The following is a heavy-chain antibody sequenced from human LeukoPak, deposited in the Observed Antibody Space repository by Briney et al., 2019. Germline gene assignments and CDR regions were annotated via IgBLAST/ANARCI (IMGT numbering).Heavy chain of an antibody. V-gene: IGHV3-33*06. CDR1: GFTFSSYG. CDR2: IWYDGSNK. D-gene: IGHD3-16*01. Sequence: GGSLRLSCAASGFTFSSYGMHWVRQAPGKGLEWVAVIWYDGSNKYYADSVKGRFTISRDNSKNTLYLQMNSLRAEDTAVYYCAKDHSHRISMTTFGGVDYWGQGTLVTVSS. CDR3: AKDHSHRISMTTFGGVDY. J-gene: IGHJ4*02.